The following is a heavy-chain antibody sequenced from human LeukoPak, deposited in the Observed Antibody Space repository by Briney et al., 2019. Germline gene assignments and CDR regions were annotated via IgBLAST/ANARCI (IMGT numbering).Heavy chain of an antibody. CDR1: GGSISSSNW. CDR3: ARDRLEYDSSGYPDAFDI. Sequence: SGTLSLTCAVSGGSISSSNWWSWVRQPPGKGLEWIGEIYHSGSTNYNPSLKSRVTISVDKSKNQFSLKLSSVTAADTAVYYCARDRLEYDSSGYPDAFDIWGQGTMVTVSS. D-gene: IGHD3-22*01. J-gene: IGHJ3*02. CDR2: IYHSGST. V-gene: IGHV4-4*02.